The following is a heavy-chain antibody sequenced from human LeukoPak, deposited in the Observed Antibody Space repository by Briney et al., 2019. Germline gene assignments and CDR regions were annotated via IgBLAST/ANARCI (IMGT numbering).Heavy chain of an antibody. J-gene: IGHJ4*02. CDR3: TRLNNWAFDN. CDR1: GFTFSNSW. CDR2: IKPDGSEE. Sequence: PGGSLRLSCAASGFTFSNSWMSWVRQAPGKGLEWVANIKPDGSEEYYVDSVRGRFTISRDNAKHSLYLQMNSLRVEDTAVYYCTRLNNWAFDNWGQGTLVTVSS. V-gene: IGHV3-7*05. D-gene: IGHD1-20*01.